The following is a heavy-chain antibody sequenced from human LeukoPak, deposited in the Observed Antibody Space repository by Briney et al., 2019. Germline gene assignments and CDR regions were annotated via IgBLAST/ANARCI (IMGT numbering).Heavy chain of an antibody. J-gene: IGHJ5*02. CDR3: ARVFVGYCSGGSCPPDP. CDR2: ISSSSSYI. Sequence: PGGSLRLSCAASGFTVSNNYMNWVRQAPGKGLEWVSSISSSSSYIYYADSVKGRFTISRDNAKNSLYLQMNSLRAEDTAVYYCARVFVGYCSGGSCPPDPWGQGTLVTVSS. CDR1: GFTVSNNY. D-gene: IGHD2-15*01. V-gene: IGHV3-21*01.